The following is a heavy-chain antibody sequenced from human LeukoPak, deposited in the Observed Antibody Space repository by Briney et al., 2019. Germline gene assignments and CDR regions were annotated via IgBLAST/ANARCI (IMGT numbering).Heavy chain of an antibody. D-gene: IGHD3-3*01. V-gene: IGHV3-53*04. J-gene: IGHJ3*02. CDR2: LSSTGNT. Sequence: GGSLRLSYAASGFTVSRNYMNWVRQAPGKGLEWVSLLSSTGNTSYADSVKGRFTISRHNSKNTLYLQVNSLRPEDTAMYYCARWRPIDAFDIWGQGTMVIVSS. CDR3: ARWRPIDAFDI. CDR1: GFTVSRNY.